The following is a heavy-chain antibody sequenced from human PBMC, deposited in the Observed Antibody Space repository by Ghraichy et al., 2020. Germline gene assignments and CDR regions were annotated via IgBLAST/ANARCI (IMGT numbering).Heavy chain of an antibody. Sequence: GGSLRLSCAASGFTFDDYTMHWVRQAPGKGLEWVSLISWDGGSTYYADSVKGRFTISRDNSKNSLYLQMNSLRTEDTALYYCAKEYRELRFLEWLRGPGAFDIWGQGTMVTVSS. CDR2: ISWDGGST. CDR1: GFTFDDYT. CDR3: AKEYRELRFLEWLRGPGAFDI. V-gene: IGHV3-43*01. J-gene: IGHJ3*02. D-gene: IGHD3-3*01.